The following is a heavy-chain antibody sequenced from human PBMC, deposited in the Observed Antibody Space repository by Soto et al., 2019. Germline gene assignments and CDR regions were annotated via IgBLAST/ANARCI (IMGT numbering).Heavy chain of an antibody. CDR1: GGSISSSNW. D-gene: IGHD3-10*01. V-gene: IGHV4-4*02. CDR3: ARRWGEGRVDY. CDR2: IYHSGNT. Sequence: QVQLQESGPGLVKPSGTLSLTCAVSGGSISSSNWWSWVRQPPGKGLEWIGEIYHSGNTNYNPSLQMRVTMAVDKSRNQCSLKLSSVTAADTAVYYCARRWGEGRVDYWGQGTLVTVSS. J-gene: IGHJ4*02.